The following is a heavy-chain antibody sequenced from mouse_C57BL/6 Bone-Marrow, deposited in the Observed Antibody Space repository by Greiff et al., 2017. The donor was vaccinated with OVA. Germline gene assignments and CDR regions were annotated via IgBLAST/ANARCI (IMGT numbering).Heavy chain of an antibody. V-gene: IGHV5-6*01. CDR1: GFTFSSYG. CDR2: ISSGGSYT. Sequence: EVKLQESGGDLVKPGGSLKLSCAASGFTFSSYGMSWVRQTPDKRLEWVATISSGGSYTYYPDSVKGRFTISRDNAKNTLYLQMSSLKSEDTAMYYCASPTVGRAMDYWGQGTSVTVSS. D-gene: IGHD1-1*01. J-gene: IGHJ4*01. CDR3: ASPTVGRAMDY.